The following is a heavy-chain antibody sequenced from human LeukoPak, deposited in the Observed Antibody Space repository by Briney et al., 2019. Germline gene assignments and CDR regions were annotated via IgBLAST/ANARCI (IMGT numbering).Heavy chain of an antibody. CDR3: AKRQWLVQVDAFDI. V-gene: IGHV4-39*01. CDR1: GGSISSSSYY. CDR2: IYYSGST. J-gene: IGHJ3*02. D-gene: IGHD6-19*01. Sequence: SETLSLTCTVSGGSISSSSYYWGWIRRPPGKGLEWIGSIYYSGSTYYNPSLKSRVTISVDTSKNQFSLKLSSVTAADTAVYYCAKRQWLVQVDAFDIWGQGTMVTVSS.